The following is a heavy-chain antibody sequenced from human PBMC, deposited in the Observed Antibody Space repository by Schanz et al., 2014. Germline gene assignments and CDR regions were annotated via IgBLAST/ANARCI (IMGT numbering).Heavy chain of an antibody. CDR3: ARALFGSGDGDV. D-gene: IGHD3-10*01. Sequence: QVQLVQSGAEVKKPGASVKVSCKASGYTFTDYYIHWVRQAPGQGLEWMGWISANSGGTNYAQKFQGRVTMTRDTSISTASVELGRLKSDGTAVYYCARALFGSGDGDVWGQGTTVTVSS. J-gene: IGHJ6*02. CDR1: GYTFTDYY. V-gene: IGHV1-2*02. CDR2: ISANSGGT.